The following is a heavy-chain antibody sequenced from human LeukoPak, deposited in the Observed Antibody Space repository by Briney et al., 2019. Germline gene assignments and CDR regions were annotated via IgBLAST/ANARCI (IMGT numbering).Heavy chain of an antibody. Sequence: GGSLRLSCAASGFTFSSYSMNWVRQAPGKGLEWVSSISSSSSFLYYADSVKGRFTISRDNAKNSLYLQMNSLRAEDTAVYYCAREGGYCSSTSCYFGGSPKNWFDPWGQGTLVTVSS. J-gene: IGHJ5*02. D-gene: IGHD2-2*01. CDR2: ISSSSSFL. CDR1: GFTFSSYS. CDR3: AREGGYCSSTSCYFGGSPKNWFDP. V-gene: IGHV3-21*01.